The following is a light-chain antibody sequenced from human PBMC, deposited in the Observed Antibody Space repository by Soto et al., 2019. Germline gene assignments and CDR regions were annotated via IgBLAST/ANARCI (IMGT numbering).Light chain of an antibody. CDR1: SSDVGGYNY. CDR2: EVS. Sequence: QSALTQVPSASGSPGQSVTVSCTGTSSDVGGYNYVSWYQQHPGKAPKLMIDEVSKRPSGVPDRFSGSKSGNTASLTVSGLQAEDEADYYCTSYAGSNNYVFGTGTKVTV. CDR3: TSYAGSNNYV. J-gene: IGLJ1*01. V-gene: IGLV2-8*01.